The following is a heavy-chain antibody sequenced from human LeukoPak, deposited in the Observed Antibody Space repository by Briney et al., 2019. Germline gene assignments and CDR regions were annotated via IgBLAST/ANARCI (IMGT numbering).Heavy chain of an antibody. J-gene: IGHJ4*02. Sequence: PGGSLRLSYAASGSTFSSYAMSWVRQAPGKGLEWVSAISGSGGSTYYADSVKGRFTISRDNSKNTLYLQMNSLRAEDTAVYYCAKDRARITPESFDYWGQGTLVTVSS. V-gene: IGHV3-23*01. CDR3: AKDRARITPESFDY. CDR1: GSTFSSYA. CDR2: ISGSGGST. D-gene: IGHD3-10*01.